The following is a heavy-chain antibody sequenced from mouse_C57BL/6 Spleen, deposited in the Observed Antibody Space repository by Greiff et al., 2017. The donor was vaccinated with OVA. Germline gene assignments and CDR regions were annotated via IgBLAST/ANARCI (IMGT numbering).Heavy chain of an antibody. J-gene: IGHJ1*03. CDR2: IHPNSGST. CDR1: GYTFTSYW. V-gene: IGHV1-64*01. D-gene: IGHD1-1*01. CDR3: ASLVCYYGSSLWYFDV. Sequence: VQLQQPGAELVKPGASVKLSCKASGYTFTSYWMHWVKQRPGQGLEWIGMIHPNSGSTNYNEKFKSKATLTVDKSSSTAYKQLSSLTSEDSAVYYCASLVCYYGSSLWYFDVWGTGTTVTVSS.